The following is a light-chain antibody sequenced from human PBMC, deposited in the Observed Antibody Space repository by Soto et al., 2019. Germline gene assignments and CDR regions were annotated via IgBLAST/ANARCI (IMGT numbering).Light chain of an antibody. CDR2: GAS. CDR3: QQYGSSLWT. CDR1: ESVSSN. Sequence: EIVMTQSPAILSVSPGERATLSCRASESVSSNLAWYQQKPGQAPRLLISGASTRATGIPVRFSGSGSGTDFTLTISSLQSEDFAVYYCQQYGSSLWTFGQGTKVDIK. V-gene: IGKV3-15*01. J-gene: IGKJ1*01.